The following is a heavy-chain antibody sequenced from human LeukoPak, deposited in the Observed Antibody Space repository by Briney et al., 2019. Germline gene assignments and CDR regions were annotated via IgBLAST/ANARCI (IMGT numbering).Heavy chain of an antibody. Sequence: GGSLRLSCAASGFTVSGNYMNCVRQAPGKGLEWVSVIYSGGHTYYADSVKGRFTISRDNSKNTLYLQMNSLRAEDTAVYYCARAINAGDFDYWGQGTLVTVSS. CDR1: GFTVSGNY. D-gene: IGHD2-8*02. CDR2: IYSGGHT. V-gene: IGHV3-53*01. J-gene: IGHJ4*02. CDR3: ARAINAGDFDY.